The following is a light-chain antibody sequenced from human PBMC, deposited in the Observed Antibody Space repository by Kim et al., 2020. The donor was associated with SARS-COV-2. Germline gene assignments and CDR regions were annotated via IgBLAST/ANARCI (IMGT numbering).Light chain of an antibody. CDR2: AAS. J-gene: IGKJ2*01. CDR1: RSISSY. CDR3: QQSYSTPYT. Sequence: SASVGDRVTITCRTSRSISSYLNWYQQKPGNAPKLLIYAASSLQSGVPSRFSGSGSGTDFTLTISSLQPEDFATYYCQQSYSTPYTFGQGTKLEIK. V-gene: IGKV1-39*01.